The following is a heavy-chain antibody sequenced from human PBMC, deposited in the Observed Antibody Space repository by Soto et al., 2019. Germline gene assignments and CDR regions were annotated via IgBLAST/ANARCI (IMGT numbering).Heavy chain of an antibody. V-gene: IGHV3-21*01. CDR3: ARGSAFIGLDY. CDR1: GFIFSRYS. CDR2: IGTSGSYI. J-gene: IGHJ4*02. D-gene: IGHD1-26*01. Sequence: GGSLRLSCAVSGFIFSRYSMNWVRQAPGKGLEWVSSIGTSGSYIYNTDSVKGRFTISRDNTKDSLYLQMNSLRAEDTAIYYCARGSAFIGLDYWGQGTPVTVSS.